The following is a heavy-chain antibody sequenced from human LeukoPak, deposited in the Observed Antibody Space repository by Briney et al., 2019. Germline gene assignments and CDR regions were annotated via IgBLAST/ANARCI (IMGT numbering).Heavy chain of an antibody. CDR3: ARADYYGSPGHFGMDV. J-gene: IGHJ6*02. Sequence: PGGSLRLSCAASGFTSSNYEMNWVRQAPGKGPEWISYIGGSGVTKRYADSVKGRFSISRDNAKNSLDLQMNSLRVEDTGVYYCARADYYGSPGHFGMDVWGRGTTVTVSS. CDR2: IGGSGVTK. D-gene: IGHD3-10*01. CDR1: GFTSSNYE. V-gene: IGHV3-48*03.